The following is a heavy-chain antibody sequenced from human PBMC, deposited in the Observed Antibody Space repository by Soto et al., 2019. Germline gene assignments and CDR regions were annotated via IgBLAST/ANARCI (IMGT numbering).Heavy chain of an antibody. CDR1: GGSILNGGHY. Sequence: QVQLQESGPGLLKPSQTLSLTCTVSGGSILNGGHYWTWIRQHPGKGLEWIGRIFFSGNTHYNPALTSRHTFSLDTAKNQFSLKLTSVTAADTAIYDCARANDGGMLDFWGPGTLVTVSS. V-gene: IGHV4-31*03. D-gene: IGHD1-1*01. J-gene: IGHJ4*02. CDR2: IFFSGNT. CDR3: ARANDGGMLDF.